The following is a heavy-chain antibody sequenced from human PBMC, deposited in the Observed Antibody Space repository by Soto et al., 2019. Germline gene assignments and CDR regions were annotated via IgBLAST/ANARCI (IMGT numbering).Heavy chain of an antibody. CDR3: ARGPCSGGICYLPY. CDR2: IYYSGST. V-gene: IGHV4-39*01. Sequence: QLQLQESGPGLVKPSETLSLTCTVSGGSISSSSYYWGWIRQPPVKGLEWIGSIYYSGSTYYNPSLNRRFTLSVDTEKTQFSLKLSSVTAADTAVYYCARGPCSGGICYLPYWGQGTMVTVSS. J-gene: IGHJ4*02. D-gene: IGHD2-15*01. CDR1: GGSISSSSYY.